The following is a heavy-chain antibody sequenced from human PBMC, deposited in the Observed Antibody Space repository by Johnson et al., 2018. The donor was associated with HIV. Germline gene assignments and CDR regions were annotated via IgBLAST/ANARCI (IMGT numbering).Heavy chain of an antibody. CDR3: AREGAPSARDFGAFDI. CDR2: IWHDGRDV. V-gene: IGHV3-30*15. Sequence: WVAFIWHDGRDVYYGDSVKGRFIVSKDNSKNTLYLQMSSLRAEDTAVYYCAREGAPSARDFGAFDIWGQGTMVTVSS. D-gene: IGHD1-26*01. J-gene: IGHJ3*02.